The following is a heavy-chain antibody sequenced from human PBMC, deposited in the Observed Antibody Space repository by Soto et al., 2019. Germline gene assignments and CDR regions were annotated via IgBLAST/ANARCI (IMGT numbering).Heavy chain of an antibody. D-gene: IGHD3-22*01. CDR2: IYYSGST. CDR3: ARDREVDDSRGDYYRDAFDI. CDR1: GGSISSGGYY. V-gene: IGHV4-31*03. J-gene: IGHJ3*02. Sequence: QVQLQESGPGLVKPSQTLSLTCTVSGGSISSGGYYWSWIRQHPGKGLEWIGYIYYSGSTYYNPSRKSRVTISVDTSKNQFALKLSTVHAADTAVYYCARDREVDDSRGDYYRDAFDIWGQGTMVTVSS.